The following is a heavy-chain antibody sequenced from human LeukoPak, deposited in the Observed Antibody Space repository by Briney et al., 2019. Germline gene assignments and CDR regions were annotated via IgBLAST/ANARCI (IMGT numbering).Heavy chain of an antibody. CDR2: ITGRGEAT. Sequence: GGSLRLSCAASDFSFITYAMSWVRQAPGKGLEWVSTITGRGEATYYADSVKCRFTISRDNSKNTLYLQMNSLRADDTAVYYCARDSSMLRGPLVIYYFDFWGQGTLVTVSS. D-gene: IGHD3-10*01. CDR3: ARDSSMLRGPLVIYYFDF. J-gene: IGHJ4*02. CDR1: DFSFITYA. V-gene: IGHV3-23*01.